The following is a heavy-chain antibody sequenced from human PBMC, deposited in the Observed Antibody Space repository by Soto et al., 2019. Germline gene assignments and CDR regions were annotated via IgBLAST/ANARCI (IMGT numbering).Heavy chain of an antibody. Sequence: PSETLSLTCTVSGGSISSYYWSWIRQPPGKGLEWIGYIYYSGSTNYNPSLKSRVTISVDTSKNQFSLKLSSVTAADTAVYHCARDRGLYYDSSGYYAPATGYYYGMDVWGQGTTVTVSS. CDR2: IYYSGST. CDR3: ARDRGLYYDSSGYYAPATGYYYGMDV. CDR1: GGSISSYY. J-gene: IGHJ6*02. V-gene: IGHV4-59*01. D-gene: IGHD3-22*01.